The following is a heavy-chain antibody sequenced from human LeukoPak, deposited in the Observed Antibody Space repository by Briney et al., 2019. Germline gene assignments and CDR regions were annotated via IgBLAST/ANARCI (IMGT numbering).Heavy chain of an antibody. CDR1: GFTFSSYS. Sequence: GGSLRLSCAASGFTFSSYSMNWVRQAPGKGLEWVSSISSSSSYIYYADSVKGRFPISRDNAKNSLYLQMNSLRAEDTAVYYCARETQLWSPITMIEVPRLDYWGQGTLVTVSS. CDR2: ISSSSSYI. CDR3: ARETQLWSPITMIEVPRLDY. D-gene: IGHD3-22*01. J-gene: IGHJ4*02. V-gene: IGHV3-21*01.